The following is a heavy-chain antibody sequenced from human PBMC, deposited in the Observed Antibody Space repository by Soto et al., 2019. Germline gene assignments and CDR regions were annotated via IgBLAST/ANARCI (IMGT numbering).Heavy chain of an antibody. V-gene: IGHV1-18*01. CDR3: ARGNTGINIVVVPAAMGGMDV. Sequence: QVQLVQSGAEVKKLGASVKVSCKASGYTFTSYGISWVRQAPGQGLEWMGWISAYNGNTNYAQKLQGRVTMTTDTSTRTAYRELRSLRSYDTAVYYCARGNTGINIVVVPAAMGGMDVWGQVTTLTVAS. D-gene: IGHD2-2*01. CDR2: ISAYNGNT. J-gene: IGHJ6*02. CDR1: GYTFTSYG.